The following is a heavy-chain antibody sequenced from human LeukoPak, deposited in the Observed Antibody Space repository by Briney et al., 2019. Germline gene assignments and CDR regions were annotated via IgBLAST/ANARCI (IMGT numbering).Heavy chain of an antibody. J-gene: IGHJ4*02. CDR1: GFTFSNYG. CDR3: AKDLTTYGAGSYLEN. Sequence: GKSLRLSCAASGFTFSNYGMHWVRQVPGKGLEWVVVISYDGSSKYYADSVKGRFTISRDNSKNTLYLQMNSLRVEDTAVYYCAKDLTTYGAGSYLENWGQGTLVTVSS. D-gene: IGHD3-10*01. CDR2: ISYDGSSK. V-gene: IGHV3-30*18.